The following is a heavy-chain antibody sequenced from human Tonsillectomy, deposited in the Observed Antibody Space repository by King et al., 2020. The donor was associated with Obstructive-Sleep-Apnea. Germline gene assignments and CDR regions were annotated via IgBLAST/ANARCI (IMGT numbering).Heavy chain of an antibody. D-gene: IGHD3-10*01. CDR1: GFSLTTSGVG. CDR3: AHSGGSGPYSTFDY. Sequence: TLKESGPTLLKPTQTLTLTCSFSGFSLTTSGVGVGWIRQPPGKALEWLALIYWDGDRRYRPSLKNRLTITKDTSKNQVFLTMTNMDPVDTATYYCAHSGGSGPYSTFDYWGQGALVTVSS. CDR2: IYWDGDR. J-gene: IGHJ4*02. V-gene: IGHV2-5*02.